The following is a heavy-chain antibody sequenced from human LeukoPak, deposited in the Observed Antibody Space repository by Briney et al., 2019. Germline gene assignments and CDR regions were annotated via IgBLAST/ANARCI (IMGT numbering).Heavy chain of an antibody. CDR3: ARGRGHGSGSYYNPRYWYFDL. CDR2: INHSGST. J-gene: IGHJ2*01. V-gene: IGHV4-34*01. Sequence: SETLSLTCAVYGGSFSGYYWSWIRQPPGKGLEWIGEINHSGSTNYNPSLMSRVTISVDTSKNHFSLKLSSVTAADTAAYYCARGRGHGSGSYYNPRYWYFDLWGRGTLVTVSS. CDR1: GGSFSGYY. D-gene: IGHD3-10*01.